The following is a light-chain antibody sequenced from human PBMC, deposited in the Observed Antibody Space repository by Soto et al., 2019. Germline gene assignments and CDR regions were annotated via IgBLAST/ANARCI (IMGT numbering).Light chain of an antibody. CDR3: QQRSNWPLT. Sequence: EVMLTQSPGTLSLSTGERASLSCRASQSVSNSFLAWYQQKAGQSPRLLIYAASARAIGIPARFSGSGSGTDFTLIINRLEAEDFAVYFCQQRSNWPLTFGGGTKVDIK. CDR1: QSVSNSF. J-gene: IGKJ4*01. CDR2: AAS. V-gene: IGKV3D-20*02.